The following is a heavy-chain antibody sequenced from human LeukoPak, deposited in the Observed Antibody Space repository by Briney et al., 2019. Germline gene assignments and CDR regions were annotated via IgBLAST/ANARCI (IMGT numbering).Heavy chain of an antibody. V-gene: IGHV1-2*02. CDR3: ARDGDTYGYYYYGLDV. J-gene: IGHJ6*02. CDR2: MNPNSSGT. CDR1: GYTFSGYY. Sequence: PSVNVSCTASGYTFSGYYMHRVRQAPGPELEWLGWMNPNSSGTKYAPTLQGRVTMTRDTSISTAYMELSSLRSDDTAVYYCARDGDTYGYYYYGLDVWGQGTTVTVSS. D-gene: IGHD5-18*01.